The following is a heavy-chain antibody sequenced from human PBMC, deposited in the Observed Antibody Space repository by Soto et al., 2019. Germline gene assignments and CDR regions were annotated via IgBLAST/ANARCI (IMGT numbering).Heavy chain of an antibody. CDR1: GFTFSSYG. Sequence: PGGSLRLSCAASGFTFSSYGMHWVRQAPGKGLEWVAVISYEGSNKYYADSVKGRFIISRDNSKNTLYLQMNSLRAEDTAVYYCAKDTYCSGGSCYTGPTVYYYYYGMDVWGQGTTVTVSS. D-gene: IGHD2-15*01. V-gene: IGHV3-30*18. CDR2: ISYEGSNK. CDR3: AKDTYCSGGSCYTGPTVYYYYYGMDV. J-gene: IGHJ6*02.